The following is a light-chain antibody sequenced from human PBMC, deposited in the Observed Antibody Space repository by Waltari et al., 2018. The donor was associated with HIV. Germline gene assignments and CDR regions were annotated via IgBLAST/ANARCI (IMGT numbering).Light chain of an antibody. CDR3: QSYDRSLSVWV. J-gene: IGLJ3*02. Sequence: QSVLTQPPSVSGAPGQRVTISCPGSSSNTGASYAVHWYQQLPRTAPRLLIYDNTTRPSGVPYRVSASKSGTSASLAIAGLQYEDEAVYYCQSYDRSLSVWVFGGGTKVTVL. V-gene: IGLV1-40*01. CDR2: DNT. CDR1: SSNTGASYA.